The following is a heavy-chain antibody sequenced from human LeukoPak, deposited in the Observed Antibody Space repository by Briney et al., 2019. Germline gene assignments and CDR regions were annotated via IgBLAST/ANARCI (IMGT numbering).Heavy chain of an antibody. CDR1: GGSLSSSSYY. J-gene: IGHJ4*02. Sequence: SETLSLTCTVSGGSLSSSSYYWGWLRQPPGKGLEGVGSIYYSGTTYYNPSLKSRVTISVDTSKNQFSLKLSSVTAADTAVYYCARRGGHCSSTSCYAHDYWGQGTLVTVSS. D-gene: IGHD2-2*01. V-gene: IGHV4-39*01. CDR2: IYYSGTT. CDR3: ARRGGHCSSTSCYAHDY.